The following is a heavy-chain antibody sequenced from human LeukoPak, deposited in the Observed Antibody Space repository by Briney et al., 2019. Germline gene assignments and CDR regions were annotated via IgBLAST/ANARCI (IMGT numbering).Heavy chain of an antibody. J-gene: IGHJ6*02. V-gene: IGHV3-23*01. CDR2: ISRSGGST. CDR3: AKDSVRGAVTTYCDGMDV. CDR1: GFTFSSYA. D-gene: IGHD4-17*01. Sequence: PGGSLRLSCAASGFTFSSYAMSWVRQAPGKGLEWVSAISRSGGSTYYADSVKGRFTISRDNSKNTLYLQMNSLRAEDTAVYYCAKDSVRGAVTTYCDGMDVWGQGTTVTVSS.